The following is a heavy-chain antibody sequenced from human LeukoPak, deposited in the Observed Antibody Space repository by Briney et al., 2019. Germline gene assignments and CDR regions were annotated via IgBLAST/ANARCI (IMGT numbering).Heavy chain of an antibody. Sequence: GGSLRLSCAASGFTFSSYAMSWVRQAPGKGLEWVSAISGSGGSTYYADSVKGRFTISRDNSKNTLYLQMNSLRAEDTAVYYCAAQSGRPQHYFDYWGQGTLVTVSS. V-gene: IGHV3-23*01. CDR3: AAQSGRPQHYFDY. CDR1: GFTFSSYA. CDR2: ISGSGGST. J-gene: IGHJ4*02.